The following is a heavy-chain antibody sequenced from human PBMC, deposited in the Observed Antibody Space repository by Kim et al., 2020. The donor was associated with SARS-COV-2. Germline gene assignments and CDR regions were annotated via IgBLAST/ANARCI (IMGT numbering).Heavy chain of an antibody. D-gene: IGHD5-12*01. V-gene: IGHV3-7*03. CDR3: ARERGRGSTGYGDFDS. J-gene: IGHJ4*02. CDR1: GFTFNGYY. Sequence: GGSLRLSCAASGFTFNGYYMTWVRQAPGKGLEWVANINEDGSVKRYVDSVKGRFTISRDNAKNSLSLQMDSLRAEDTALYYCARERGRGSTGYGDFDSWGQGTLVTVYS. CDR2: INEDGSVK.